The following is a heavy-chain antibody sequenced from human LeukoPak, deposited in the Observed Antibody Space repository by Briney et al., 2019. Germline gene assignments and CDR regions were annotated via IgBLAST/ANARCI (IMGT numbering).Heavy chain of an antibody. Sequence: SQTLSLTCAISGDSVSSNSATWNWIRQSPSSGLEWLGRTYYTSKWYNDYAVSMKSRITINPDTSKNQFSLQLNSVIPEDTAVYYCARVSSPWSPRDAFDIWGQGTMVTVSS. D-gene: IGHD1-26*01. CDR1: GDSVSSNSAT. CDR2: TYYTSKWYN. V-gene: IGHV6-1*01. CDR3: ARVSSPWSPRDAFDI. J-gene: IGHJ3*02.